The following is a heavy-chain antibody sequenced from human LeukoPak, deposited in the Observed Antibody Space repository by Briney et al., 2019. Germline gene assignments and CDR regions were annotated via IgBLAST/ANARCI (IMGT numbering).Heavy chain of an antibody. J-gene: IGHJ3*02. D-gene: IGHD3-9*01. CDR1: GFTVSSNE. V-gene: IGHV3-38-3*01. Sequence: GGSLRLSCAASGFTVSSNEMSWIRQAPGKGLEWVSSISGGSTYYADSRKGRFTISRDNSKNTLYLQMNSLGAEDTAVYYCAKDRYYDILTGADYDAFDIWSQGTMVTVSS. CDR3: AKDRYYDILTGADYDAFDI. CDR2: ISGGST.